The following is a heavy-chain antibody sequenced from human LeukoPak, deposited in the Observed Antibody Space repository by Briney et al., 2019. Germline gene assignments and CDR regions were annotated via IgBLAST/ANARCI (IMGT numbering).Heavy chain of an antibody. CDR2: IRSKANSYAT. D-gene: IGHD1-26*01. Sequence: GGSLRLSCAASGFTFSGSAMHWVRQASGKGLEWVGRIRSKANSYATAYAASVKGRFTISRDDSKNTAYLQMNSLKTEDTAVYYCTRHRVVGATTSLDVAPSGPIGWGQGTLVTVSS. CDR1: GFTFSGSA. V-gene: IGHV3-73*01. CDR3: TRHRVVGATTSLDVAPSGPIG. J-gene: IGHJ4*02.